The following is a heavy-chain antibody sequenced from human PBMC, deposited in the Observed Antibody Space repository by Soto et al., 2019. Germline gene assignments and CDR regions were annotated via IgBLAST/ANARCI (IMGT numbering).Heavy chain of an antibody. CDR3: ARAYGDYVFDF. J-gene: IGHJ4*02. V-gene: IGHV4-39*02. CDR2: MFYFGST. Sequence: SETLSLTCTVFGGSFSSSSHYWGWIHQPPGKGLEWLGIMFYFGSTYYNTSLESRVTISVDPSKNHFSLKLSSVTATDTAVYYCARAYGDYVFDFWGQGTLVTVSS. CDR1: GGSFSSSSHY. D-gene: IGHD4-17*01.